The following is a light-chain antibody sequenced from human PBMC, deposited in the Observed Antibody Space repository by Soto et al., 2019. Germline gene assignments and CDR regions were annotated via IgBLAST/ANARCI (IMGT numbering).Light chain of an antibody. Sequence: VLTQSPGTLSLSPGERATLSCWASQSVRNNYLAWYQQKPGQAPRRLIYGVSARATGIPDRFSGSGSGTDFTLTISRLEPEDLAVYYCQQYGNSSYTFGQGTKLEIK. J-gene: IGKJ2*01. CDR3: QQYGNSSYT. CDR1: QSVRNNY. V-gene: IGKV3-20*01. CDR2: GVS.